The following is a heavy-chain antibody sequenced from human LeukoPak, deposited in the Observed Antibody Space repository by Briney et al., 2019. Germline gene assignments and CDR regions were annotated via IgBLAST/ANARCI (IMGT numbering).Heavy chain of an antibody. D-gene: IGHD6-19*01. CDR3: AREGSSGWDGEYYYYGMDV. J-gene: IGHJ6*02. Sequence: ASVKVSCKASGYTFTSYYMHWVRQAPGQGLEWMGIINPSGGSTSYAQKFQGRVTMTRDTSTSTVYMELSSLRSEDTAVYYCAREGSSGWDGEYYYYGMDVWSQGTTVTVSS. CDR2: INPSGGST. CDR1: GYTFTSYY. V-gene: IGHV1-46*01.